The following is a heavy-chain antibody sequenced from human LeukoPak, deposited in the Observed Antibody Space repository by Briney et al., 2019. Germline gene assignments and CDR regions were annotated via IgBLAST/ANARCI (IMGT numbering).Heavy chain of an antibody. CDR2: IYYSGST. Sequence: KASETLSLTCTVSGGSISSYYWSWIRQPPGKGLEWIGYIYYSGSTNYNPSLKGRVTISVDTSKNQFSLKLSSVAAADTAVYYCARHVPYGSGSYYFDYWGQGTLVTVSS. V-gene: IGHV4-59*08. CDR3: ARHVPYGSGSYYFDY. J-gene: IGHJ4*02. CDR1: GGSISSYY. D-gene: IGHD3-10*01.